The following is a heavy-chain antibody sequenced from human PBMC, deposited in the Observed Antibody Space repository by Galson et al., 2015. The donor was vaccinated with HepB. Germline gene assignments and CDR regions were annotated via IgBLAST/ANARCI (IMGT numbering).Heavy chain of an antibody. CDR2: IYPGDSDT. Sequence: QSGAEVKKPGEFLRISCKGYGYSFTDYWIGWVRQMPGKGLEWMGIIYPGDSDTTYSPSFQGQVTISVDKSISTAYLQWGSLKASDPAMYYCAGPSPNVIPAFDNWGQGTMVTVPS. V-gene: IGHV5-51*03. D-gene: IGHD2-21*01. CDR1: GYSFTDYW. CDR3: AGPSPNVIPAFDN. J-gene: IGHJ3*02.